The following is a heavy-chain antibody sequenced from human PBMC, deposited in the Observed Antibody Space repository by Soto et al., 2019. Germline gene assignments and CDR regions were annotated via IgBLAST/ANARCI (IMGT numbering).Heavy chain of an antibody. D-gene: IGHD3-10*01. CDR3: ARGGGSGSYDIDY. Sequence: QVQLQQWGAGLLKPSETLSLTCAVYGGSFSGYYWSWIRQPPGKGLEWIGEINHSGSTNYNPSLKSRVTISVDTSKNQFSLKLSSVTAADTAVYYSARGGGSGSYDIDYWGQGTLVTVSS. CDR2: INHSGST. V-gene: IGHV4-34*01. J-gene: IGHJ4*02. CDR1: GGSFSGYY.